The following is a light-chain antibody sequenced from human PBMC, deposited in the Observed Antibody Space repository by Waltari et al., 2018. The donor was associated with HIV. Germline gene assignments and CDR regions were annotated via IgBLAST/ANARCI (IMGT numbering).Light chain of an antibody. CDR3: QEYNSI. CDR1: QGIDNW. CDR2: KAS. V-gene: IGKV1-5*03. J-gene: IGKJ4*01. Sequence: SQMTQSPSTLSASVGDRVTITCRASQGIDNWLAWYQQIPGKAPKLLIHKASSLESEVPSRFSGSGFGTEFTLTISSLQPDDFSPYYCQEYNSIFGGGTKVEIK.